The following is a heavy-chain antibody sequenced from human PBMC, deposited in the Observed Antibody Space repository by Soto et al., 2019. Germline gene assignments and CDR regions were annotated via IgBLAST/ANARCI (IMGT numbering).Heavy chain of an antibody. V-gene: IGHV1-69*01. CDR3: ARTGRLQLNRGGMDV. J-gene: IGHJ6*02. CDR2: IIPIFGTA. Sequence: QVQLVQSGAEVKKPGSSVKVSCKASGGTFSSYAISWVRQAPGQGLEWMGGIIPIFGTANYAQKFQGRVTITADESTSTAYMELRSLRFEDTAVHYCARTGRLQLNRGGMDVWGQGTTVTVSS. CDR1: GGTFSSYA. D-gene: IGHD5-18*01.